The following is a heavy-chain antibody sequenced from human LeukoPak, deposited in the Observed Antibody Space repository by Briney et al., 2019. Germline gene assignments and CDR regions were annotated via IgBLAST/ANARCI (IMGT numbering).Heavy chain of an antibody. CDR2: IYPGDSDT. V-gene: IGHV5-51*01. CDR1: GYSFTSYW. CDR3: ARHLFGSAAGPYYSDY. J-gene: IGHJ4*02. Sequence: GESLKISCKGSGYSFTSYWIGWVRQMPGKGLEWMGIIYPGDSDTRYSPSFQGQVTISADKSISTAYLQWSSLKASDTAMYYCARHLFGSAAGPYYSDYWGQGTLVTVSS. D-gene: IGHD6-13*01.